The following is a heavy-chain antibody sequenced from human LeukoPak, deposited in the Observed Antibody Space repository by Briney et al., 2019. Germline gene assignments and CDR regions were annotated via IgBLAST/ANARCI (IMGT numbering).Heavy chain of an antibody. CDR2: IYHSGST. CDR1: GYSISSGYY. J-gene: IGHJ2*01. CDR3: ARQPDYGDLYWYFDL. V-gene: IGHV4-38-2*01. Sequence: SETLSLTCAVSGYSISSGYYWGWIRPPPGKGLEWIGSIYHSGSTYYNPSLKSRVTISVDTSKNQFSLKLSSVTAADTAVYYCARQPDYGDLYWYFDLWGRGTLVTVSS. D-gene: IGHD4-17*01.